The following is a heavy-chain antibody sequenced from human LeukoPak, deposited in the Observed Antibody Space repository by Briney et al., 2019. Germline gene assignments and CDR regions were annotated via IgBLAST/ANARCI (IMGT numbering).Heavy chain of an antibody. CDR1: GGTFSSYS. J-gene: IGHJ6*03. V-gene: IGHV1-2*02. CDR2: INTNSGGT. CDR3: ASGLTIFCYYMYV. Sequence: ASVKLSCKAAGGTFSSYSVSWVRQAPGHGLEWMGWINTNSGGTNSAQKFQGRVTMTRDTSISTVYMEVSRLRSADTAIYYCASGLTIFCYYMYVSGKGTTCTTSS. D-gene: IGHD3-3*02.